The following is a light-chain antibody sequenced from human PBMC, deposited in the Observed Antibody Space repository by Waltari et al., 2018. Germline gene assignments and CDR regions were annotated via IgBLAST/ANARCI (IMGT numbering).Light chain of an antibody. CDR1: NIGIKN. J-gene: IGLJ3*02. CDR2: RDR. Sequence: SYELSQPLSVSVALGQTANLTCGGKNIGIKNVHWYQKKPGQAPVPAIYRDRSRPSGIPERFSGSNSGNTATLTISRAQAGDEADYFCQVWDSSTAWVFGGGTKLAVL. CDR3: QVWDSSTAWV. V-gene: IGLV3-9*01.